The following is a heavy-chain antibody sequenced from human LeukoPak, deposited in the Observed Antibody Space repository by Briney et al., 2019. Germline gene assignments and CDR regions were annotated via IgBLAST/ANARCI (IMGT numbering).Heavy chain of an antibody. Sequence: PGGSLRLSCAASGFTVSSNYMSWVRQAPGKGLEWVSVIYSGGSTYYADSVKGRFTISRDNSKNTLYPQMNSLRAEDTAVYYCARGESTAYDAFDIWGQGTMVTVSS. CDR3: ARGESTAYDAFDI. V-gene: IGHV3-53*01. D-gene: IGHD2-2*01. J-gene: IGHJ3*02. CDR1: GFTVSSNY. CDR2: IYSGGST.